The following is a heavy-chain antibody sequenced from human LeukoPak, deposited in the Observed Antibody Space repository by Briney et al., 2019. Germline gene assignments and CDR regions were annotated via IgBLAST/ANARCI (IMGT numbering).Heavy chain of an antibody. CDR1: GGSFSGYY. CDR3: AMTGYSSGWLLDY. CDR2: INHSGST. Sequence: SETLSLTCAVYGGSFSGYYWSWIRQPPGKGLEWIGEINHSGSTNYNPSLKSRVTISVDTSKNQFSLKLSPVTAADTAVYYCAMTGYSSGWLLDYWGQGTLVTVSS. V-gene: IGHV4-34*01. J-gene: IGHJ4*02. D-gene: IGHD6-19*01.